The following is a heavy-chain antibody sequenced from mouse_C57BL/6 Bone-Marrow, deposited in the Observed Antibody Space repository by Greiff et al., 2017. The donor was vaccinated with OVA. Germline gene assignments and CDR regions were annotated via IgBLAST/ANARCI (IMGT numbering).Heavy chain of an antibody. Sequence: QVQLQQSGAELMKPGASVKLSCKATGYTFTGYWLEWVKQRHGHGLEWIGEILPGDGSTNYNHKFKGKSTFTVDTSSNTAYMQLSSLTTEDSAIYYCARHGDAMAYWGQGTSVTVSS. CDR3: ARHGDAMAY. CDR2: ILPGDGST. J-gene: IGHJ4*01. CDR1: GYTFTGYW. V-gene: IGHV1-9*01. D-gene: IGHD2-13*01.